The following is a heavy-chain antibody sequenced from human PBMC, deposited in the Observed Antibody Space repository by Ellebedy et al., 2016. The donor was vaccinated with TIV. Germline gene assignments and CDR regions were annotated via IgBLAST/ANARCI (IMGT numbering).Heavy chain of an antibody. CDR2: IYYSGST. Sequence: MPSETLSLTCTVSGGSISSYYWSWIRQPPGKGLEWIGYIYYSGSTNYNPSLKSRVTISVDTSKNQFSLKLSSVTAADTAVYYCARLVSGSYYDFWGQGTLVTVSS. CDR3: ARLVSGSYYDF. CDR1: GGSISSYY. V-gene: IGHV4-59*12. D-gene: IGHD1-26*01. J-gene: IGHJ4*02.